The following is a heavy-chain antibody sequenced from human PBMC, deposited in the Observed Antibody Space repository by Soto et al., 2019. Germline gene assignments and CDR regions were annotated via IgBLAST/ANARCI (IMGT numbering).Heavy chain of an antibody. J-gene: IGHJ4*02. V-gene: IGHV3-23*01. CDR2: ISGSGGST. CDR1: GFTFSSYA. Sequence: GGSLRLSCAASGFTFSSYAMSWVRQAPGKGLEWVSAISGSGGSTYYADSVKGRFTISRDNSKNTLYLQMNSLGAEDTAIYYCARDKFSSSNSISDYWGQGTLVTVSS. D-gene: IGHD4-4*01. CDR3: ARDKFSSSNSISDY.